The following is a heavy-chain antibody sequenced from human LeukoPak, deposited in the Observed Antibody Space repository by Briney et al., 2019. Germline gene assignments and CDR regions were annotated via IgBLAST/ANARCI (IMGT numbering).Heavy chain of an antibody. Sequence: GSLRLSCAASGCTFSSYAMSWVRQAPGKGLEWGSGLTGSGGNTYYADSVKGRFTISRDNSKNTLSLQMNSLRAEDAAVYYCVKFRGIQHYNYHMDVWGKGTTVTVSS. V-gene: IGHV3-23*01. CDR3: VKFRGIQHYNYHMDV. CDR2: LTGSGGNT. CDR1: GCTFSSYA. J-gene: IGHJ6*03. D-gene: IGHD3-10*01.